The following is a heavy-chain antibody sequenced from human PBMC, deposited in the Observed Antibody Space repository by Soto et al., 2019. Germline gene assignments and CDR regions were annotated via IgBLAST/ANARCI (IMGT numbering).Heavy chain of an antibody. CDR1: GGSISSGGYY. V-gene: IGHV4-31*03. Sequence: QVQLQESGPGLVKPSQTLSLTCTVSGGSISSGGYYWSWIRQHPGKGLEWIGYIYYSGSTYYNPSLKSRVNISVDTSKNQFSLKLSSVTAADTAVYYCARRDSSGWEYGMDVWGQGTTVTVSS. J-gene: IGHJ6*02. CDR2: IYYSGST. D-gene: IGHD3-22*01. CDR3: ARRDSSGWEYGMDV.